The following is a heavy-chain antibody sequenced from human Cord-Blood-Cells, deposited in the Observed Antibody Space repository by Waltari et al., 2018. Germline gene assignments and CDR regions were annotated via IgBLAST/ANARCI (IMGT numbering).Heavy chain of an antibody. CDR2: IYYSGST. Sequence: QLQLQESGPGLVKPSETLSLTCTVSGGSISSSSYYWGWIRQPPGKGLEWIGSIYYSGSTYYHPSLKSRVTISVDTSKNQFSLKLSSVTAADTAVYYCARQVWESIDYWGQGTLVTVSS. V-gene: IGHV4-39*01. J-gene: IGHJ4*02. CDR1: GGSISSSSYY. D-gene: IGHD1-26*01. CDR3: ARQVWESIDY.